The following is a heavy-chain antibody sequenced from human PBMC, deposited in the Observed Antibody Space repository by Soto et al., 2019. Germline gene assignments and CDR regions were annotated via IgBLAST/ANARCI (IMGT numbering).Heavy chain of an antibody. Sequence: SVTLCLPCTVAGGSIGGYCGSWIRQPPGKGLEWIGYIYYSGSTNYNPSLKSRVTISVDTSKNQFSLKLSSVTAADTAVYYCGRGSSVLWFGELLPHHPPFAPWGQGTLVTVSS. V-gene: IGHV4-59*01. D-gene: IGHD3-10*01. J-gene: IGHJ5*02. CDR2: IYYSGST. CDR3: GRGSSVLWFGELLPHHPPFAP. CDR1: GGSIGGYC.